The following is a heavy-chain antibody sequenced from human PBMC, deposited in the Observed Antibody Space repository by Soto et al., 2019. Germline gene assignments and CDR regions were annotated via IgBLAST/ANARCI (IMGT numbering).Heavy chain of an antibody. J-gene: IGHJ4*02. Sequence: QVQLVQSGAEVKKPGSSVKLSCKTSGGTFSSYAISWVRQAPGQGLEWMGGIIPTFGTAIYAQKFQGRVTSAAHESTGTAFMELSSWKSEATTVSYCARSRANYYNSRGYYYSTFDYWGQGTLVTVSS. V-gene: IGHV1-69*12. CDR1: GGTFSSYA. CDR2: IIPTFGTA. D-gene: IGHD3-22*01. CDR3: ARSRANYYNSRGYYYSTFDY.